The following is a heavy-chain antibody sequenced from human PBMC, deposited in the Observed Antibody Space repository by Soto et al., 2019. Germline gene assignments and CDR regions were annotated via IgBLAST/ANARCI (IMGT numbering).Heavy chain of an antibody. Sequence: PSETLSLTCAVSGGSISSGGYSWSWIRQPPGKGLEWIGYIYHSGSTYYNPSLKSRVTISVDNAKNSLYLQMNSLRDEDTAVYYCARDRGQLDYWGQGTLVTVSS. CDR1: GGSISSGGYS. D-gene: IGHD5-18*01. CDR2: IYHSGST. V-gene: IGHV4-30-2*01. J-gene: IGHJ4*02. CDR3: ARDRGQLDY.